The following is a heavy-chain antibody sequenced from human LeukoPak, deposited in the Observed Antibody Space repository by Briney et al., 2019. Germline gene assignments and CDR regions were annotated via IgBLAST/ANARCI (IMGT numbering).Heavy chain of an antibody. CDR2: ISSSSSYI. D-gene: IGHD6-19*01. V-gene: IGHV3-21*01. J-gene: IGHJ4*02. CDR3: ARGIRSGWYFDY. CDR1: GFTFSSYS. Sequence: NPGGSLRLSCAASGFTFSSYSMNWVRQAPGKGLEWVSPISSSSSYIYYADSVKGRFTISRDNAKNSLYLQMDSLRAEDTAVYYCARGIRSGWYFDYWGQGTLVTVSS.